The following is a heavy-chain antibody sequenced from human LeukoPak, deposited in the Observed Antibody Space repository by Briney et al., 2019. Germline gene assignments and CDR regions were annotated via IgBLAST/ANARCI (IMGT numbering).Heavy chain of an antibody. CDR1: GSTFDDFG. V-gene: IGHV3-20*04. Sequence: GGSLRLSCAASGSTFDDFGMSWVRQAPGKGLEWVSDINWNGGSTGYADSVKGRFTISRDNAKNSLYLQMNSLRVEDTALYYCARVLGYAFDMWGQGTMVTVSS. J-gene: IGHJ3*02. D-gene: IGHD3-16*01. CDR2: INWNGGST. CDR3: ARVLGYAFDM.